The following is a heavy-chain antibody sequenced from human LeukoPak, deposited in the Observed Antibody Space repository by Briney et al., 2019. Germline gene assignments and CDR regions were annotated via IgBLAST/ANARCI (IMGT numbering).Heavy chain of an antibody. CDR3: AKDPNGDYHGAFDF. CDR2: ITGSGGTR. J-gene: IGHJ3*01. V-gene: IGHV3-23*01. Sequence: GGSLRHSCTGSVFAFGNYGMTWVRQPPGKGREWVSAITGSGGTRRYTDSVTGRFTISTDNTGNTLFLQMNSLSAEDTAVYYCAKDPNGDYHGAFDFWGQGTLVTVSS. D-gene: IGHD4-17*01. CDR1: VFAFGNYG.